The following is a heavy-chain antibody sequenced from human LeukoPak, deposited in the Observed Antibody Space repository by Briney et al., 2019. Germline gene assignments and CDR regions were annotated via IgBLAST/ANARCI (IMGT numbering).Heavy chain of an antibody. CDR3: ARDPLGAYDFWSGSREFDY. CDR2: INPNSGGT. Sequence: ASVKVSCKASGYTFTGYYMHWVRQAPGQGLEWMGWINPNSGGTNYAQKFQGWVTMTRDTSISTAYMELRSLRSDDTAVYYCARDPLGAYDFWSGSREFDYWGQGTLVTVSS. J-gene: IGHJ4*02. D-gene: IGHD3-3*01. V-gene: IGHV1-2*04. CDR1: GYTFTGYY.